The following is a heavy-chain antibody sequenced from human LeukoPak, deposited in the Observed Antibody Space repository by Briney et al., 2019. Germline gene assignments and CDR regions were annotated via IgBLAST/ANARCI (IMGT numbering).Heavy chain of an antibody. CDR2: IVVGSGNT. D-gene: IGHD3-22*01. CDR3: AAATDRSGYLLTR. Sequence: ASVKVSCKASGFTFTSSAVQWVRQARGQRLEWTGWIVVGSGNTNYAQKFQERVTITRDMSTSTAYMELSSLRSEDTAVYYCAAATDRSGYLLTRWGQGTLVTVSS. J-gene: IGHJ4*02. CDR1: GFTFTSSA. V-gene: IGHV1-58*01.